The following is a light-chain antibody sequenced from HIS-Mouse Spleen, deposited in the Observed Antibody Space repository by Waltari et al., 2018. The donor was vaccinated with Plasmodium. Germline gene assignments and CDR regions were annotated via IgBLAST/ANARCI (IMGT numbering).Light chain of an antibody. CDR1: QSVSSN. CDR3: QQYNNWSFT. J-gene: IGKJ3*01. CDR2: GAS. V-gene: IGKV3-15*01. Sequence: EIVMTQSPATLSVSPGERATLSCRASQSVSSNLAWYQQKPGQAPRLPIYGASTRATGIPARFSSSGSGTEFTLTISSLQSEDFAVYYCQQYNNWSFTFGPGTKVDIK.